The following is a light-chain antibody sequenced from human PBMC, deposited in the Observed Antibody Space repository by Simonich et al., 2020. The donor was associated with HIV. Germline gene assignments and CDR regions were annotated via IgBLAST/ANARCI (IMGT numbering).Light chain of an antibody. CDR1: QGISTY. CDR3: LQHNSYPPT. V-gene: IGKV1-9*01. Sequence: DSQMTQSPSTLSASVGARVTITCRASQGISTYLAWYQQKPGNAPKLLIYAASTLQSGVPSRFSGSGSGTEFTLTISSLQPEDFATYYCLQHNSYPPTFGGGTKVEIK. CDR2: AAS. J-gene: IGKJ4*01.